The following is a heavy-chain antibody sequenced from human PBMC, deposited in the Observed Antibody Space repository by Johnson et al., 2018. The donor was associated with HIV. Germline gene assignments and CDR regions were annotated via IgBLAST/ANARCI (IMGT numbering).Heavy chain of an antibody. D-gene: IGHD3-10*01. CDR2: SSVSGGRT. J-gene: IGHJ3*02. CDR3: ALEAVRSTDAFDI. CDR1: AFIFSSYA. Sequence: VQLVDSGRGLVQAGGSPRHSCAVAAFIFSSYAMSQVSQAPGKGPEWISASSVSGGRTYYADSVKVRFTTSRDNSKNTLYLQMKSLKAEDTAVYYCALEAVRSTDAFDIWGQVTMVIVSS. V-gene: IGHV3-23*04.